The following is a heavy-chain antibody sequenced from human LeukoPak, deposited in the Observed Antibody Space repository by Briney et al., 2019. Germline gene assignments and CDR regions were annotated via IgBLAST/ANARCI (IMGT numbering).Heavy chain of an antibody. CDR1: GSGGSISNYY. V-gene: IGHV4-59*08. CDR3: ARHRAYSYSSPFDI. D-gene: IGHD6-6*01. CDR2: IYYSGST. J-gene: IGHJ3*02. Sequence: PSETLSLTCTVSGSGGSISNYYWSWIRQPPGKGLEWIGYIYYSGSTNHNPSLKSRVTIFVDPSKNQFSLRLSSVTAADTAVYYCARHRAYSYSSPFDIWGQGTMVTVSS.